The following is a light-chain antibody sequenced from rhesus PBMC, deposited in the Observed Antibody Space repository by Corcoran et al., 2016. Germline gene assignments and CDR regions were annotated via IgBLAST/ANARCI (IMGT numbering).Light chain of an antibody. V-gene: IGKV1-28*03. CDR3: LQHNSYPWT. CDR1: QGISSY. CDR2: DAS. Sequence: DIQMTQSPSSLSASVGDTVTITCRASQGISSYLNWFQQKPGKAPKLLIYDASSLERGVPSRFSGSGSVTDFTLTISSLQPEDFAAYYCLQHNSYPWTFGQGTKVEIK. J-gene: IGKJ1*01.